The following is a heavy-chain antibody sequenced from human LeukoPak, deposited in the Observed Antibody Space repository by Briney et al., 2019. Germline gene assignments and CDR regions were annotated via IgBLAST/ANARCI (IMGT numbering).Heavy chain of an antibody. V-gene: IGHV3-30*02. Sequence: PGGSLRLSCAASGFTFSDYGMHWVRQAPGKGLEWVAFIRYDGSNKYYADSVKGRFTISRDNSKNTMYLQMNSLRAEDTAVYYCARDLGYYDFWSGYYSAFDYWGQGTLVTVSS. D-gene: IGHD3-3*01. CDR1: GFTFSDYG. CDR2: IRYDGSNK. J-gene: IGHJ4*02. CDR3: ARDLGYYDFWSGYYSAFDY.